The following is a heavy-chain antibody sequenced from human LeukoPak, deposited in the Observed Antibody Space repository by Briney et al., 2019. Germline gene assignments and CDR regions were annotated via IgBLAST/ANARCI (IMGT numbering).Heavy chain of an antibody. V-gene: IGHV3-30-3*01. CDR2: ISYDGSNK. J-gene: IGHJ4*02. Sequence: PGRSLRLSCAASGFTFSSYAMHRVRQAPGKGLEWVAVISYDGSNKYYADSVKGRFTISRDNSKNTLYLQMNSLRAEDTAVYYCARDVSAVLGGGYFDYWGQGTLVTVSS. CDR1: GFTFSSYA. D-gene: IGHD2-8*02. CDR3: ARDVSAVLGGGYFDY.